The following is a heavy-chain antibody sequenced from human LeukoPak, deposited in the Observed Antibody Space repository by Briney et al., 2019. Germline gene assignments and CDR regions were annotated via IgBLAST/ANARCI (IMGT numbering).Heavy chain of an antibody. CDR1: GFTFSSYA. Sequence: PGGSLRLSCAASGFTFSSYAMSGVRQAPGKGLEWVSAISGSGGSTYYADSVKGRFTISRDNSKNTLYLQMNSLRAEDTAVYYCARDDDFDWPRLFDYWGQGTLVTVSS. V-gene: IGHV3-23*01. J-gene: IGHJ4*02. CDR3: ARDDDFDWPRLFDY. CDR2: ISGSGGST. D-gene: IGHD3-9*01.